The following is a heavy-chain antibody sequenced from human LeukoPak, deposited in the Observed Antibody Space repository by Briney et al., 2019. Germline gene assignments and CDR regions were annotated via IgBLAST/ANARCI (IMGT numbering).Heavy chain of an antibody. CDR2: ISAYNGNT. CDR1: GYTFTSYG. CDR3: ARKDYYGSGSYSYFDY. V-gene: IGHV1-18*01. J-gene: IGHJ4*02. D-gene: IGHD3-10*01. Sequence: ASVKVSCKASGYTFTSYGISWVRQAPGQGLEWMRWISAYNGNTNYAQKLQGRVTMTTDTSTSTAYMELRSLRSDDTAVYYCARKDYYGSGSYSYFDYWGQGTLVTVSS.